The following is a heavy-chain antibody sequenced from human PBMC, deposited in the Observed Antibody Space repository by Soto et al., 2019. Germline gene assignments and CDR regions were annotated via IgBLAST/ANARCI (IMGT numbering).Heavy chain of an antibody. J-gene: IGHJ4*02. CDR2: INHSGST. CDR1: GGSFSGYY. Sequence: NPSETLSLTCAVYGGSFSGYYWSWIRQPPGKGLEWIGEINHSGSTNYNPSLKSRVTISVDTSKNQFSLKLSSVTAADAAVYYCARGRTQEGLRTTAHFDYWGQGTLVTVSS. CDR3: ARGRTQEGLRTTAHFDY. V-gene: IGHV4-34*01. D-gene: IGHD1-7*01.